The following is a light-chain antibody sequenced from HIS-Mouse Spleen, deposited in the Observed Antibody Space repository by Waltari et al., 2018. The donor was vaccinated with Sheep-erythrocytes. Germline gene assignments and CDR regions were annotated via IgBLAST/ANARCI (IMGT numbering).Light chain of an antibody. V-gene: IGLV2-11*01. CDR2: DVS. Sequence: QSAMTQPRSVSGSPGQSVTISCTGTSSHVGGYNYVSWYQQHPGKAPKLMIYDVSKRPSGVPDRFSGSQSGNTASLTISGLQAEDEADYYCCSYAGSYNHVFGTETKVTVL. J-gene: IGLJ1*01. CDR3: CSYAGSYNHV. CDR1: SSHVGGYNY.